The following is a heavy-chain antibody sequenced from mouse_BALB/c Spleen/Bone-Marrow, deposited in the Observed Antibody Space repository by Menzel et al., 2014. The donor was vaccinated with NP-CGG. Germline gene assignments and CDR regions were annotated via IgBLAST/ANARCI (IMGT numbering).Heavy chain of an antibody. Sequence: DVMLVESGGGLVQPGGSLKLSCATSGFTFSDYYMYWVRQTPEKRLEWVAYISNVGGSTYYPDAVKGRFTTSRDNAKNTLYLQMSRLKSEDTAMYYCARRTAYAMDYWGQGTSVTVSS. D-gene: IGHD1-2*01. CDR3: ARRTAYAMDY. CDR2: ISNVGGST. V-gene: IGHV5-12*02. CDR1: GFTFSDYY. J-gene: IGHJ4*01.